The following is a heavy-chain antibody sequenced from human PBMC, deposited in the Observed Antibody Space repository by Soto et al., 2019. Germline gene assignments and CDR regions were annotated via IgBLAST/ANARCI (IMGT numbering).Heavy chain of an antibody. Sequence: GGSLRLSCAASGFTFSSYDMHWVRQATGKGLEWVSAIGTAGDTYYPGSVKGRFTISRENAKNSLYLQMNSLRAGDTAVYYCARASGIVVASGYSSGWSDAFDIWGQGTMVTVSS. CDR2: IGTAGDT. J-gene: IGHJ3*02. V-gene: IGHV3-13*01. CDR3: ARASGIVVASGYSSGWSDAFDI. CDR1: GFTFSSYD. D-gene: IGHD6-19*01.